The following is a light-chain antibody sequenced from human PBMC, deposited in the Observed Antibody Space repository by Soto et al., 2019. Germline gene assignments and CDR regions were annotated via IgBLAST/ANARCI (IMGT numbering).Light chain of an antibody. J-gene: IGKJ1*01. CDR1: QGSRKD. V-gene: IGKV1-17*01. CDR3: LQHNSYPWT. CDR2: AAS. Sequence: DIQMTQSPSSLSASVGDRVTITCRASQGSRKDLGWYQQKPGKAPKRLIYAASSLQSGVPSRFSGSGSGTEFTLTISSLQPEDFATYYCLQHNSYPWTFGQGTKVEIK.